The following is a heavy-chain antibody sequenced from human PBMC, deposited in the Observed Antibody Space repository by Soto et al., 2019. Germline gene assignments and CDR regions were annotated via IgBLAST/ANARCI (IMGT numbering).Heavy chain of an antibody. CDR1: GGSISSYY. V-gene: IGHV4-59*01. D-gene: IGHD1-1*01. Sequence: SVTLSLTCTVSGGSISSYYWSWIRQPPGKGLEWIGYIYYSGSTNYNPSLKSRVTISVDTSKDQFSLKLSSVTAADTAVYYCARDRYKIGMDVWGQGTTVTVSS. J-gene: IGHJ6*02. CDR3: ARDRYKIGMDV. CDR2: IYYSGST.